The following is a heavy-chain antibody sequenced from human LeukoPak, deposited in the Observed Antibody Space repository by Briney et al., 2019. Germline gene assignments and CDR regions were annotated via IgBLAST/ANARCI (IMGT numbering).Heavy chain of an antibody. CDR2: ISAYNGNT. J-gene: IGHJ4*02. V-gene: IGHV1-18*01. CDR1: GYTFTSYG. CDR3: ARESSHYGSGALSKDFDY. Sequence: ASVKVSCKASGYTFTSYGISWVRQAPGQGLEWMGWISAYNGNTNYAQKLQGRVTMTTDTSTSTAYMELRSLRSDDTAVYYCARESSHYGSGALSKDFDYWGQGTLVTVSS. D-gene: IGHD3-10*01.